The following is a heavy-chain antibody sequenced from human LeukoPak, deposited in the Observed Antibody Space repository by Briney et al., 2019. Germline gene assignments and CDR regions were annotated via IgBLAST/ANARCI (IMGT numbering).Heavy chain of an antibody. D-gene: IGHD3-22*01. CDR3: ARVLYYYDSSGYYYPLYYYYYYMDV. Sequence: GGSLRLSCAASGFTFSSYSMNWLRQAPGKGLEWVSSISSSSSYIYYADSVKGRFTISRDNAKNSLCLQMNSLRAEDTAVYYCARVLYYYDSSGYYYPLYYYYYYMDVWGKGTTVTVSS. J-gene: IGHJ6*03. CDR1: GFTFSSYS. CDR2: ISSSSSYI. V-gene: IGHV3-21*01.